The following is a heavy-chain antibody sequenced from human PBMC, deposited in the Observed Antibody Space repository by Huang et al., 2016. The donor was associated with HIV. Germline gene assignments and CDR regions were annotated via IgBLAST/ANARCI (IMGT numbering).Heavy chain of an antibody. CDR1: GFTFHTYA. V-gene: IGHV3-64*07. Sequence: EVQLVESGGGLVQPGGSLRLSCAASGFTFHTYAMNWVRQAPGKGLEYVSGITSNGGSTYHAASVKGRFTISRDNSKNTLFLQMGSLRAEDMAVYYCARGYGSGSPYFDLWGRGTLVTVSS. J-gene: IGHJ2*01. CDR2: ITSNGGST. D-gene: IGHD3-10*01. CDR3: ARGYGSGSPYFDL.